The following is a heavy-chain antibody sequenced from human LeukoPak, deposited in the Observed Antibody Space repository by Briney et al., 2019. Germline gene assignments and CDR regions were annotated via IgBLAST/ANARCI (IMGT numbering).Heavy chain of an antibody. J-gene: IGHJ4*02. CDR2: INAGNGNT. CDR1: GYTFTSYA. Sequence: ASVKVSCKASGYTFTSYAMHWVRQAPGQRLEWMGWINAGNGNTKYSQKFQGRVTITRDTSASTAYMELSSLRSEDTAVYYCARDLGDYGDYSYYFDYWGRGTLVTVSS. CDR3: ARDLGDYGDYSYYFDY. D-gene: IGHD4-17*01. V-gene: IGHV1-3*01.